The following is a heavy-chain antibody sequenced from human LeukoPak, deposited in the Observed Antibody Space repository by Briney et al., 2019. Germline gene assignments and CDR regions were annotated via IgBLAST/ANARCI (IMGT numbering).Heavy chain of an antibody. D-gene: IGHD2-21*02. CDR1: GFMLNVYY. V-gene: IGHV3-11*03. CDR3: ARKLGGAQCGGDCFFDH. Sequence: GGSLRLSCEASGFMLNVYYMSWFRLAPGKGLEWIGYISPTGSYTTYADSVRGRFTISRDNAKNLLFLQMNDLRTENTAVYYCARKLGGAQCGGDCFFDHWGQGTRVAVSS. CDR2: ISPTGSYT. J-gene: IGHJ4*02.